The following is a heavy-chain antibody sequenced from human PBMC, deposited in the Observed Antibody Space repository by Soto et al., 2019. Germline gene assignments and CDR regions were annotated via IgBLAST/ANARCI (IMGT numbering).Heavy chain of an antibody. V-gene: IGHV3-74*01. J-gene: IGHJ6*02. CDR1: GFTFSSYW. CDR2: INSDGSST. D-gene: IGHD6-13*01. CDR3: ARDAAAAGFGYHYYDYGMDV. Sequence: GSLALSCAASGFTFSSYWMHWVRQAPGKGLVWVSRINSDGSSTSYADSVKGRFTISRDNAKNTLYLQMNSLRAEDTAVYYCARDAAAAGFGYHYYDYGMDVWGQGTTVTVSS.